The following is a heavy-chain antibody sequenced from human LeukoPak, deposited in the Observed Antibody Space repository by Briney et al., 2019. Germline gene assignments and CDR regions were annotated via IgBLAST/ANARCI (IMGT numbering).Heavy chain of an antibody. J-gene: IGHJ4*02. Sequence: PGGSLRLSCAASGFTFSSYAMSWVRQAPGKGLEWVSAISGSGGSTYYADSVKGRFSISRDNSKNTLYLQMNSLRAEDTAVYYCARPSLGIAAAGRYFDYWGQGTLVTVSS. CDR2: ISGSGGST. V-gene: IGHV3-23*01. CDR3: ARPSLGIAAAGRYFDY. CDR1: GFTFSSYA. D-gene: IGHD6-13*01.